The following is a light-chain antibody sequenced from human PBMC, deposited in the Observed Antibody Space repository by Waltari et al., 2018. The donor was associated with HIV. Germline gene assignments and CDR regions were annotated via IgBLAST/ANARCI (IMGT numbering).Light chain of an antibody. Sequence: EIVLTQSPATLSLSPGERATLSCRASQSVNSYLAWYQQKPGQAPRLLIYDASNRASGIPARFSGSGSVTDFTLTISSLDPEDFAVYYCQQRSTSITFGQGTRLDIK. CDR3: QQRSTSIT. CDR1: QSVNSY. V-gene: IGKV3-11*01. CDR2: DAS. J-gene: IGKJ5*01.